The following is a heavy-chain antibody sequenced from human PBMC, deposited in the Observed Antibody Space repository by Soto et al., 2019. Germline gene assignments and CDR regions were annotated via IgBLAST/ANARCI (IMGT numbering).Heavy chain of an antibody. CDR3: ARTRYYYDSLTGYNSWFDP. J-gene: IGHJ5*02. Sequence: GGSLRLSCAASGFTVSTNYMSWVRQPPGKGLEWVSVIYSGGSTYYADSVKGRFIISRDNSKNTLYLQMNSLRAEDTAVYYCARTRYYYDSLTGYNSWFDPWGQGTLVTVSS. D-gene: IGHD3-22*01. CDR2: IYSGGST. V-gene: IGHV3-66*01. CDR1: GFTVSTNY.